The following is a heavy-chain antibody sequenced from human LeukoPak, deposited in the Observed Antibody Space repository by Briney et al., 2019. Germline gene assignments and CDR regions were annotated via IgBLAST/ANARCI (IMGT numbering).Heavy chain of an antibody. J-gene: IGHJ6*03. D-gene: IGHD6-13*01. V-gene: IGHV4-4*02. CDR1: GGSISSSNW. Sequence: PSETLSLTCAVSGGSISSSNWWSWVRQPPGKGLEWIGEIYHSGSTNYNPSLKSRVTISVDKSKNQFSLKLSPVTAADTAVYYCARAGYSSSWDYYYYYMDVWGKGTTVTVSS. CDR2: IYHSGST. CDR3: ARAGYSSSWDYYYYYMDV.